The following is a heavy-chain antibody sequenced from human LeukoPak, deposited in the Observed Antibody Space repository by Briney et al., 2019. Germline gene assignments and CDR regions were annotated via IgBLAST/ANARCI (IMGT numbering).Heavy chain of an antibody. CDR1: GFTFSSYA. CDR2: IYSGGST. CDR3: ARTSYSSGWSGTEDAFDI. D-gene: IGHD6-19*01. Sequence: GRSLRPSCAASGFTFSSYAMHWVRQAPGRGLEWVSVIYSGGSTYYADSVKGRFTISRDNSKNTLYLQMNSLRAEDTAVYYCARTSYSSGWSGTEDAFDIWGQGTMVTVSS. J-gene: IGHJ3*02. V-gene: IGHV3-66*01.